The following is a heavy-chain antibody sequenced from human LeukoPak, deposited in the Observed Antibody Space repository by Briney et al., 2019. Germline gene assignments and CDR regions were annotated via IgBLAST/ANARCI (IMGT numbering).Heavy chain of an antibody. V-gene: IGHV3-74*01. CDR1: GFTFSSYW. CDR2: INSDGSNT. CDR3: AGGGESLTF. J-gene: IGHJ4*02. D-gene: IGHD3-16*01. Sequence: GGSLRLSCAASGFTFSSYWMDWVHRAPGKGLVWVSHINSDGSNTRYADSVKGRFTISRDNAKNTLFLQLNSLRAEDTAVYYCAGGGESLTFWGQGTLVTVSS.